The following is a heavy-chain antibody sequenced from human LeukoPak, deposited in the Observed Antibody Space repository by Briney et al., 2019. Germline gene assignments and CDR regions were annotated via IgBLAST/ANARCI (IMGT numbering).Heavy chain of an antibody. CDR3: AKDGHYDSSGFTLQY. Sequence: GGSLRLSCAASGFTFTNYAITWVRQAPGKGGEGVSTISSRGGNTYYADSVRGRFTISTDNSKNTLYLQMNSLRAEDTAVYYCAKDGHYDSSGFTLQYWGQGTLVTVSS. V-gene: IGHV3-23*01. CDR2: ISSRGGNT. D-gene: IGHD3-22*01. J-gene: IGHJ1*01. CDR1: GFTFTNYA.